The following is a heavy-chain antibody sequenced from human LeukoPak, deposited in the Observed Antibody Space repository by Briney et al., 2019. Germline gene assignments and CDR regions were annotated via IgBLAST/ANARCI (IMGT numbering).Heavy chain of an antibody. V-gene: IGHV4-59*01. CDR2: IYYSGST. CDR3: ARTGSTVTMLYPFDH. J-gene: IGHJ4*02. CDR1: GGSIRSYY. Sequence: PSETLSLTCTVSGGSIRSYYWSWIRKPPGKGLEWNGYIYYSGSTNYNPSLKSRVSISVDTSKNQFSLKLSSVTAADTAVYYCARTGSTVTMLYPFDHWGQGTLVTVSS. D-gene: IGHD4-17*01.